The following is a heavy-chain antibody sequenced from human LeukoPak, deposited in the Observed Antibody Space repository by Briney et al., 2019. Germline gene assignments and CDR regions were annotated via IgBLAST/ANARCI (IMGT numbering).Heavy chain of an antibody. CDR2: VNPNSGNT. V-gene: IGHV1-8*01. D-gene: IGHD6-13*01. CDR1: GYTFISYD. Sequence: ASVKVSCKASGYTFISYDINWVRQATGQGLEWMGWVNPNSGNTDYAQKFQGRITMTRNTSISTAYMELSSLRSEDTAVYYCARDSLGYNWFDPWGQGTLVTVSS. J-gene: IGHJ5*02. CDR3: ARDSLGYNWFDP.